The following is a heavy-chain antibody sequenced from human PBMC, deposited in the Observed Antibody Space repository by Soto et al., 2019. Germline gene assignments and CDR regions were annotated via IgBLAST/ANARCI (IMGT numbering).Heavy chain of an antibody. CDR3: ARAAIHGSSWYFGFDP. CDR2: IIPMFGTT. V-gene: IGHV1-69*13. Sequence: GASVKVSCKTSGGTFSSHAINWVRQAPGQGLEWMGGIIPMFGTTNYAQKFKGRVTISADESTSTAYMELSSLRSEDAAVYYCARAAIHGSSWYFGFDPWGQGTLVTVSS. CDR1: GGTFSSHA. J-gene: IGHJ5*02. D-gene: IGHD6-13*01.